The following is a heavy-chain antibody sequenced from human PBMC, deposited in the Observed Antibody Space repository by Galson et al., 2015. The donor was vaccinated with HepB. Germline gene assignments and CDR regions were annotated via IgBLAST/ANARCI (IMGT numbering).Heavy chain of an antibody. Sequence: SLRLSCAASGFTFSSYGMHWVRQAPGKGLEWVAVIWYDGSNKYYADSVKGRFTISRDNSKNTLYLQMNSLRAEDTAVYYCARAGGSYHTYYYYGMDVWGQGTTVTVSS. CDR3: ARAGGSYHTYYYYGMDV. J-gene: IGHJ6*02. CDR1: GFTFSSYG. CDR2: IWYDGSNK. V-gene: IGHV3-33*01. D-gene: IGHD1-26*01.